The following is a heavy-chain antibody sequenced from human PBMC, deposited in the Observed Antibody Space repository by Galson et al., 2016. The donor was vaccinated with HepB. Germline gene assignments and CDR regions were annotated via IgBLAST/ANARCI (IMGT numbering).Heavy chain of an antibody. CDR2: FYYSGSA. CDR1: GGSFSSYY. Sequence: QVQLQESGQRLVKPSETLSLTCAVSGGSFSSYYWSWIRQPPGKGLEWIGSFYYSGSASYNPSLMSRVTISLETSKRHFSQRLSSVTTADRAVYYCALRRPRWNAFDLWGQGTMVTVSS. J-gene: IGHJ3*01. D-gene: IGHD1-1*01. CDR3: ALRRPRWNAFDL. V-gene: IGHV4-59*01.